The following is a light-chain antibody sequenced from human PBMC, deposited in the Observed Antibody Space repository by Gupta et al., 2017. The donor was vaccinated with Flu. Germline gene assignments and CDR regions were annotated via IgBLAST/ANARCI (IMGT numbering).Light chain of an antibody. J-gene: IGKJ1*01. CDR1: QSIDTW. CDR2: QAS. V-gene: IGKV1-5*03. CDR3: QQYITYST. Sequence: VGDRVNITWRASQSIDTWLAWYQQKPGKAPKLLIYQASTLESGVPSRFSGRGSGTEFTLTISSLQPDDSATYSCQQYITYSTFGPGTKVEIK.